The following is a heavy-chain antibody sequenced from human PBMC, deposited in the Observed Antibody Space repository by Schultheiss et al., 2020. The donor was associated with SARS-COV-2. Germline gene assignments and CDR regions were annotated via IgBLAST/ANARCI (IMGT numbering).Heavy chain of an antibody. J-gene: IGHJ4*02. Sequence: SETLSLTCAVYGGSFSGYYWSWIRQPPGKGLEWIGEINHSGSTNYNPSLKSRVTISVDTSKNQFSLKLSSVTAADTAVYYCARVKQWGTHFDYWGQGTLVTVSS. D-gene: IGHD6-19*01. CDR2: INHSGST. CDR3: ARVKQWGTHFDY. CDR1: GGSFSGYY. V-gene: IGHV4-34*01.